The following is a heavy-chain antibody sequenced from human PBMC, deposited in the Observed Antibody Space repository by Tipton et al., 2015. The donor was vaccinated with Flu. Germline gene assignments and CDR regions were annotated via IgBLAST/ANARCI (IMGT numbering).Heavy chain of an antibody. CDR3: ARRDYSNYVSDPKNWFDP. V-gene: IGHV4-59*08. J-gene: IGHJ5*02. CDR2: IFRTGTT. Sequence: TLSLTCTVPGDSIKYYYWGWIRQPPGKGLEWIGNIFRTGTTYRNPSLKSRVTISIDRSKNQFSLKLFSVTAADTAVYYCARRDYSNYVSDPKNWFDPWGQGTLVIVSS. D-gene: IGHD4-11*01. CDR1: GDSIKYYY.